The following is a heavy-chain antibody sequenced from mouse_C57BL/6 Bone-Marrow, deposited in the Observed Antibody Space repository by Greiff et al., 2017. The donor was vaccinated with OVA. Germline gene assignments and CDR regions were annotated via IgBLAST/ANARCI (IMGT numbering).Heavy chain of an antibody. V-gene: IGHV1-82*01. CDR2: IYPGDGDT. CDR3: ARLDGMDY. Sequence: VQGVESGPELVKPGASVKISCKASGYAFSSSWMNWVKQRPGKGLEWIGRIYPGDGDTNYNGKFKGKATLTADKSSSTAYMQLSSLTSEDSAVYFCARLDGMDYWGQGTSVTVSS. CDR1: GYAFSSSW. D-gene: IGHD2-3*01. J-gene: IGHJ4*01.